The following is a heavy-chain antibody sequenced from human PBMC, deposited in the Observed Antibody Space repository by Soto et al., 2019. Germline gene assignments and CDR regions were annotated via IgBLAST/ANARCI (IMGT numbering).Heavy chain of an antibody. D-gene: IGHD2-2*01. CDR3: AKRLQPGPHIVVVPAAIDAFDY. Sequence: PGGSLRLSCAASGFTFSSYAMSWVRQAPGKGLEWVSAISGSGGSTYYADSVKGRFTISRDNSKNTLYLQMNSLRAEDTAVYYCAKRLQPGPHIVVVPAAIDAFDYWGQGTLVTVSS. CDR2: ISGSGGST. CDR1: GFTFSSYA. V-gene: IGHV3-23*01. J-gene: IGHJ4*02.